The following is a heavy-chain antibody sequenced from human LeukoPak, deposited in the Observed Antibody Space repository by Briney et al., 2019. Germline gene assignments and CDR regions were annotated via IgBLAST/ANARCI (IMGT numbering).Heavy chain of an antibody. D-gene: IGHD2-2*01. CDR2: ISYSGST. Sequence: SETLSLTCTVSGGSISSSNYYWGWIRQPPGKGLEWIGYISYSGSTYYNPSLKSRVTISIDTSKNQFSLKLSSVTAADTAVYYCARASWLTIDYWGQGTLVTVSS. J-gene: IGHJ4*02. CDR3: ARASWLTIDY. CDR1: GGSISSSNYY. V-gene: IGHV4-39*07.